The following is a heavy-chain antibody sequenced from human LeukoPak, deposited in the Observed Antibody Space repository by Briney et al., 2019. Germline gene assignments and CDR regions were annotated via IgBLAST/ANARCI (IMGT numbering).Heavy chain of an antibody. CDR3: ATRAVYYYDSSAYYRFDY. CDR1: GYTLTELS. CDR2: FDPEDGET. V-gene: IGHV1-24*01. J-gene: IGHJ4*02. Sequence: ASVKVSCKVSGYTLTELSMHWVRQAPGKGLEWMGRFDPEDGETIYAQKFQGRVTMTEDTSTDTAYMELSSLRSEDTAVYYCATRAVYYYDSSAYYRFDYWGQGTLVTVSS. D-gene: IGHD3-22*01.